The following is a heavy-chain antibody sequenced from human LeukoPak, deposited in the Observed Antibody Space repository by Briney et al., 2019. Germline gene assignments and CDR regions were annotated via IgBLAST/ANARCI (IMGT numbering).Heavy chain of an antibody. D-gene: IGHD3/OR15-3a*01. CDR3: ARGDGNDFKWFDP. CDR2: MYYRGST. V-gene: IGHV4-59*01. J-gene: IGHJ5*02. Sequence: PSETVSLTCTISGASISSYSWNWIRQPPGRGLEWIGYMYYRGSTNFNPSLRSRVSMSLDTSKNQFSLKLSSVTAADTAVYYCARGDGNDFKWFDPWGQGTLVTVSS. CDR1: GASISSYS.